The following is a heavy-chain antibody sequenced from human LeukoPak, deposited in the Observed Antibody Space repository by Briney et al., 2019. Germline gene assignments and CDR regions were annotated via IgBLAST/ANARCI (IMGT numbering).Heavy chain of an antibody. CDR3: ATEGYYYDSRDHAFDI. CDR2: ISSSSSYI. J-gene: IGHJ3*02. Sequence: GALRLSCAASGFTFSSYSMNWVRQAPGKGLEWVSSISSSSSYIYYADSVKGRFTISRDNAKNSLYLQMNSLRAEDTAVYYCATEGYYYDSRDHAFDIWGQGTMVTVSS. V-gene: IGHV3-21*01. D-gene: IGHD3-22*01. CDR1: GFTFSSYS.